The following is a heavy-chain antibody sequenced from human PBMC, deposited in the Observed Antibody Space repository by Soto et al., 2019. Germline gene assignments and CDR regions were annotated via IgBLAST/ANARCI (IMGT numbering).Heavy chain of an antibody. CDR1: GGTFSSYA. J-gene: IGHJ3*02. Sequence: QGQLVQSGAEVKKPGSSVKVSCKASGGTFSSYAISWVRQAPGQGLEWMGGIIPIFGTANYAQKFQGRVTITADESTSTAYMELSSLRSEDTAVYYCAREGGYCSGGSCYSLRALDIWGQGTMVTVSS. CDR3: AREGGYCSGGSCYSLRALDI. D-gene: IGHD2-15*01. CDR2: IIPIFGTA. V-gene: IGHV1-69*01.